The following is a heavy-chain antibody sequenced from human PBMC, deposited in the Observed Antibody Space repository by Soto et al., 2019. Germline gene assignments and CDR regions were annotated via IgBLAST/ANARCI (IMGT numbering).Heavy chain of an antibody. V-gene: IGHV4-4*07. D-gene: IGHD3-22*01. CDR3: ARDPLPSDSSAP. J-gene: IGHJ5*02. Sequence: QVQLQESGPGLVKPSETLSLICSVSGASVRSNYWSWIRKSAGKGLEWIGRVSATGGSTYNPSLRGRATMSVDTSKNQFSLRLTSMTAADTATYFCARDPLPSDSSAPWGRGTLVIVSS. CDR1: GASVRSNY. CDR2: VSATGGS.